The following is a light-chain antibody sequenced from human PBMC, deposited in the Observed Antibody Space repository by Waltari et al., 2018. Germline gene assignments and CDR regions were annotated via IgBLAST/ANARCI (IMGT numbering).Light chain of an antibody. Sequence: DIQLPPSPSSLSASVGDRVTITCRASQSISSYLHWYQQKPGKAPKLLIYAASRLQSGVPSRFSGSGSGTDFTLIISSLQPEDFATYYCQQSYSTPYTFGQGTKLEIK. CDR1: QSISSY. CDR3: QQSYSTPYT. V-gene: IGKV1-39*01. CDR2: AAS. J-gene: IGKJ2*01.